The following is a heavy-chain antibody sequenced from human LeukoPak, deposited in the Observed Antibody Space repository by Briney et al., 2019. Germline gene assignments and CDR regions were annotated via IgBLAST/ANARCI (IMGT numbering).Heavy chain of an antibody. CDR1: GGSVSSGSYY. CDR3: ASWSSTRYYYYGMDV. CDR2: IYYSGST. D-gene: IGHD2-2*01. V-gene: IGHV4-61*01. J-gene: IGHJ6*04. Sequence: SETLSLTCTVSGGSVSSGSYYWSWIRQPPGKGLEWVGYIYYSGSTNYNPSLKSRVTISVDTSKNQFSLKLSPVTAADTAVYYCASWSSTRYYYYGMDVWGKGTTVTVSS.